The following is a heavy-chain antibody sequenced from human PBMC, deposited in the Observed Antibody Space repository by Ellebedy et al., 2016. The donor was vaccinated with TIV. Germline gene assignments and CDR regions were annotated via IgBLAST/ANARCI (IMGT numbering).Heavy chain of an antibody. CDR2: FDPEDGET. V-gene: IGHV1-24*01. J-gene: IGHJ4*02. D-gene: IGHD4-17*01. CDR1: GGTFSSYA. CDR3: ATELSTVTTVY. Sequence: AASVKVSCKASGGTFSSYAISWVRQAPGQGLEWMGGFDPEDGETIYAQKFQGRVTMTEDTSTDTAYMELSSLRSEVTAVYYCATELSTVTTVYWGQGTLVTVSS.